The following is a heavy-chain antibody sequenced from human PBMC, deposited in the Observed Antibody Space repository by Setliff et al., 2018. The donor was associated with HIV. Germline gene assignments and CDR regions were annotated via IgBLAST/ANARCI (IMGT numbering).Heavy chain of an antibody. CDR1: GFSLSTSGVG. V-gene: IGHV2-5*01. D-gene: IGHD3-10*01. CDR3: ARSRGVRGVIITTQNFDY. J-gene: IGHJ4*02. Sequence: SGPTLVNPTQTLTLTCTFSGFSLSTSGVGVGWIRQPPGKALEWLALIYWNDDKRYSPSLKSRLTITKDTSKNQVVLTMTNMDPVDTATYYCARSRGVRGVIITTQNFDYWGQGTQVTVSS. CDR2: IYWNDDK.